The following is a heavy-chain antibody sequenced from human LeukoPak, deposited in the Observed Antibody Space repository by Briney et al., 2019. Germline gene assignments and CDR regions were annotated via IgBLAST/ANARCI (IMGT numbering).Heavy chain of an antibody. V-gene: IGHV4-59*02. Sequence: SETLSLTCTVSGGSVSDYYWSWIRQSPGKGLEWIGYIYYTGTSYNPSLKSRVTISADTSKNQFSLNLSSVTAADTAVYYCASRRLGNDYWGQGTLVTVSS. CDR3: ASRRLGNDY. J-gene: IGHJ4*02. CDR1: GGSVSDYY. D-gene: IGHD7-27*01. CDR2: IYYTGT.